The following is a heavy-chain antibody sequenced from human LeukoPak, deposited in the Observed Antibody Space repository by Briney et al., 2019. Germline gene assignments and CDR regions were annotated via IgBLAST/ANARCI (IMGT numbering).Heavy chain of an antibody. CDR3: ARGSRGGGDPSGDYYYYYYMDV. CDR1: GFTFSSYA. Sequence: AGGSLRLSCAASGFTFSSYAMSWVRQAPGKGLEWVSAISGSGGSTYYADSVKGRFTIPRDNSKNTLYLQMNSLRAEDTAVYYCARGSRGGGDPSGDYYYYYYMDVWGKGTTVTVSS. D-gene: IGHD2-21*02. J-gene: IGHJ6*03. CDR2: ISGSGGST. V-gene: IGHV3-23*01.